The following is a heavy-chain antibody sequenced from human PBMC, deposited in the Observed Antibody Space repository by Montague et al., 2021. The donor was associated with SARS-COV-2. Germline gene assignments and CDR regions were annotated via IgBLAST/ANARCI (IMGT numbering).Heavy chain of an antibody. CDR2: ISYDGSNE. J-gene: IGHJ3*02. CDR1: GFNSGTYT. V-gene: IGHV3-30*04. D-gene: IGHD2/OR15-2a*01. CDR3: VRDLLLNAFDI. Sequence: SLRLSCAASGFNSGTYTLHWVRQPPGKGLEWVALISYDGSNEYYADSVKGRFTISRDNSKNTLYLQMNSLRADDTAVYYCVRDLLLNAFDIWGQGTVVNVFS.